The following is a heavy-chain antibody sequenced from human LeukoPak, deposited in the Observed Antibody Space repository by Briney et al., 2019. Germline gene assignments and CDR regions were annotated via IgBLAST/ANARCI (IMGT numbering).Heavy chain of an antibody. CDR3: AKLTDS. J-gene: IGHJ5*01. CDR1: GFRFSSYT. CDR2: NSGSGAGT. Sequence: GGSPRLSCAASGFRFSSYTMSWVRQAPGKGLEWVSDNSGSGAGTYYAASVKGRFTISRDNSKNTLYLQMSSLGADDTAVYYCAKLTDSWGQGTLVSVSS. V-gene: IGHV3-23*01.